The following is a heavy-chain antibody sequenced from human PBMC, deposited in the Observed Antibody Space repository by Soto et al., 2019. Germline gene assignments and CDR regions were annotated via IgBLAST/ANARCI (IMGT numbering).Heavy chain of an antibody. Sequence: QITLKESGPTLVIPTQTLTLTCAFSGFSLTTRNVAVGWIRQPPGKALEWLALIYWDDDKRYSPSLNSRLAIAKYTSDNQVVLSMTNMDPVDTATYYCAQRVEGYFDYWGQGSLVTVSS. V-gene: IGHV2-5*02. D-gene: IGHD3-3*01. CDR1: GFSLTTRNVA. CDR2: IYWDDDK. CDR3: AQRVEGYFDY. J-gene: IGHJ4*02.